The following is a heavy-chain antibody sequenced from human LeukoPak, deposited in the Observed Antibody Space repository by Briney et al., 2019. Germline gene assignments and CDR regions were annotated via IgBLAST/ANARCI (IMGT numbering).Heavy chain of an antibody. CDR1: GGSISSYY. J-gene: IGHJ4*02. D-gene: IGHD5-18*01. CDR3: ARVRVGRATTYTAMVTPNFDY. Sequence: SETLSLTCTVSGGSISSYYWSWIRQPPGKGLEWIGYIYYSGSTNYNPSLKSRVTISVDTSKNQFSLKLSSVTAADTAVYYCARVRVGRATTYTAMVTPNFDYWGQGTLVTVSS. V-gene: IGHV4-59*01. CDR2: IYYSGST.